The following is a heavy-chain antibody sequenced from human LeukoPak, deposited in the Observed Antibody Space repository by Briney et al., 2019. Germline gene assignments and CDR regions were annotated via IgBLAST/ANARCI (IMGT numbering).Heavy chain of an antibody. CDR1: GFTFDDYA. Sequence: PGGSLRLSCAASGFTFDDYAMYWVRQAPGKGLEWVSFIDWDGGTTYYADSVKGRFTISRDNSKNSLYLQMNSLRAEDTALYYCAKVTDSSGYGGCDYWGQGTLVTVSS. CDR2: IDWDGGTT. J-gene: IGHJ4*02. D-gene: IGHD3-22*01. V-gene: IGHV3-43D*03. CDR3: AKVTDSSGYGGCDY.